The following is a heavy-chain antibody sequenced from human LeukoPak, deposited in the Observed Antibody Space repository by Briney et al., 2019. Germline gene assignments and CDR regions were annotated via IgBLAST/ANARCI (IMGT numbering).Heavy chain of an antibody. J-gene: IGHJ4*02. V-gene: IGHV4-39*01. CDR1: GGSISSSRYY. CDR3: AGSQGSGYDREFDY. CDR2: IYYSGST. Sequence: SETLSLTCTVSGGSISSSRYYWGWIRQPPGKGLKWIGSIYYSGSTYYNPSLKSRVTISVDTSKNQFSLKLSSVTAADTAVYYCAGSQGSGYDREFDYWGQGTLVTVSS. D-gene: IGHD3-22*01.